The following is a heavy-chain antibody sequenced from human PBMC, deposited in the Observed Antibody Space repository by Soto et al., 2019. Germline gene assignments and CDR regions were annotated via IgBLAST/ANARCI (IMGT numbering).Heavy chain of an antibody. CDR1: GYSFTSYW. Sequence: PGESLKISCKGSGYSFTSYWIGRVRQMPGKGLEWMGIIYPGDSDTRYSPSFQGQVTISADKSISTAYLQWSSLKASDTAMYYCARLPCGGDCYYYYYGMDVWGQGTTVTVSS. V-gene: IGHV5-51*01. D-gene: IGHD2-21*02. J-gene: IGHJ6*02. CDR2: IYPGDSDT. CDR3: ARLPCGGDCYYYYYGMDV.